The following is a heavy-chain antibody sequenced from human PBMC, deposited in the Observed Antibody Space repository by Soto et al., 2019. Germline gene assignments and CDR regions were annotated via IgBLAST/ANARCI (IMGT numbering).Heavy chain of an antibody. D-gene: IGHD4-17*01. V-gene: IGHV3-33*01. Sequence: QVQLVESGGGVVQPGRSLRLSCAASGFSFSSYGMHWVRQAPGKGLEWVAVILDDGSDKDYTDAVKGRVTISRDNSKNTLYLEMNSLRDEDTSVYYCARDDDYGDNGLEYWGKGNLVTVSS. CDR2: ILDDGSDK. CDR3: ARDDDYGDNGLEY. J-gene: IGHJ4*02. CDR1: GFSFSSYG.